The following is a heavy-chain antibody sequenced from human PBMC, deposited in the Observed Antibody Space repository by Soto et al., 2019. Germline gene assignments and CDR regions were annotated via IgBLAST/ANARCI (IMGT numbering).Heavy chain of an antibody. CDR1: GFTFSSYA. CDR3: AKDYDFWSGYYIPWFDH. Sequence: SLRLSCAASGFTFSSYAMSWVRQAPGKGLEWVSAISGSGGSTYYADSVKGRFTISRDNSENTLYLQMNSLRAEDTAVYYCAKDYDFWSGYYIPWFDHWGQGTLVTVSS. V-gene: IGHV3-23*01. CDR2: ISGSGGST. J-gene: IGHJ5*02. D-gene: IGHD3-3*01.